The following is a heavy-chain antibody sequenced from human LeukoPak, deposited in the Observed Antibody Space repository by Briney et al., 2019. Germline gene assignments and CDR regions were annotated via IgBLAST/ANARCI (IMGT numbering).Heavy chain of an antibody. CDR2: ISAYNGNT. D-gene: IGHD3-22*01. V-gene: IGHV1-18*01. CDR3: ARFYDSSGYWEFDY. Sequence: AASVTVSCTASGYTFTSYGISWVRQAPGQGLEWMGWISAYNGNTNYAQKLQGRVTITTDTSTSTAYMELRSLRSDDTAVYYCARFYDSSGYWEFDYWGQGTLVTVSS. CDR1: GYTFTSYG. J-gene: IGHJ4*02.